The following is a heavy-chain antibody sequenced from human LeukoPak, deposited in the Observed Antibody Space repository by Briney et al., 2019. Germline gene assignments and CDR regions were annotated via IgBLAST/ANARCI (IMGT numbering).Heavy chain of an antibody. Sequence: SETLSLTCTVSGGSISSGDYYWSWIRQPPGKGLEWIEYIYYSGSTYYNPSLKSRVTISVDTSKNQFSLKLSSVTAADTAVYYCARVGFIVGAKGLNWFDPWGQGTLVTVSS. D-gene: IGHD1-26*01. CDR2: IYYSGST. CDR3: ARVGFIVGAKGLNWFDP. J-gene: IGHJ5*02. V-gene: IGHV4-30-4*01. CDR1: GGSISSGDYY.